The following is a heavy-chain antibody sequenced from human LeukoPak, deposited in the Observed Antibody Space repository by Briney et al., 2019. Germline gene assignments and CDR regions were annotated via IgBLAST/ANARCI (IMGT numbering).Heavy chain of an antibody. CDR1: GFTFSSYA. D-gene: IGHD3-22*01. Sequence: GGSLRLSSAASGFTFSSYAMSWLRQAPGKGLEWVSAISGSGGSTYYADSVKGRFTISRDNSKNTLYLQMNSLRAEDTAVYYCAKDLQLYDSSGYYGTNYFDYWGQGTLVTVSS. CDR3: AKDLQLYDSSGYYGTNYFDY. J-gene: IGHJ4*02. V-gene: IGHV3-23*01. CDR2: ISGSGGST.